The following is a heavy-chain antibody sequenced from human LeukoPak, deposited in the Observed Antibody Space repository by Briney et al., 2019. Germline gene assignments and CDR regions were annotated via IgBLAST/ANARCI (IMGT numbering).Heavy chain of an antibody. CDR3: ARGFLAHFYGSSSHDY. V-gene: IGHV4-34*01. J-gene: IGHJ4*02. CDR1: GGSSTDYS. CDR2: INHNGGI. D-gene: IGHD3-10*01. Sequence: PSGTPSPTRAVYGGSSTDYSWARIRQPPGKGLEGIGEINHNGGINYNPSLKSRVTLSLDTSMNHVSLRLTSVTAADTGVDYCARGFLAHFYGSSSHDYWGQGTLVSVSS.